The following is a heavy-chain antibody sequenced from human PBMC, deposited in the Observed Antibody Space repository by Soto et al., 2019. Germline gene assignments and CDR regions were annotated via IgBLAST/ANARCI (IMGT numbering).Heavy chain of an antibody. V-gene: IGHV4-39*01. CDR2: IYHTGNA. D-gene: IGHD3-22*01. CDR1: GDSISNSRFY. Sequence: SETLSLTCSVSGDSISNSRFYWAWIRQPPGEGLEWIGSIYHTGNAYYNPSLKSRVTISVDTSKNQFSLKLTSVTAADAALYFCARDFFDSSDYTTNWFDPWGQGTLVT. CDR3: ARDFFDSSDYTTNWFDP. J-gene: IGHJ5*02.